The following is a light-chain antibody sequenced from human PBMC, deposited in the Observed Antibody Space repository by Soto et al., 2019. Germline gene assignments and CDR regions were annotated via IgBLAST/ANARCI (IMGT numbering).Light chain of an antibody. V-gene: IGKV3-15*01. Sequence: ETVMTQSPATLSVSPGERATLSCRASQSVSSNLAWYQQKPGQAPRLLIYGASIRATGFPARFSGSGSGTEFTLTISSLQSEDFAVYYCQQYNNWPLTFGGGTKVDIK. J-gene: IGKJ4*01. CDR1: QSVSSN. CDR2: GAS. CDR3: QQYNNWPLT.